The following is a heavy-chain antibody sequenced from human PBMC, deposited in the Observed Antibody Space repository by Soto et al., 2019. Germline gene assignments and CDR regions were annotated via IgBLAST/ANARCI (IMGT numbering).Heavy chain of an antibody. V-gene: IGHV4-31*03. Sequence: NPSETLSLTCTVSGGSISSGGYYWSWIRQHPGKGLEWIGYIYYSGSTYYNPSLKSRVTISVDTSKNQFSLKLSSVTAADTAVYYCARGREVPAALDYWGQGTLVTVSS. D-gene: IGHD2-2*01. CDR3: ARGREVPAALDY. CDR2: IYYSGST. CDR1: GGSISSGGYY. J-gene: IGHJ4*02.